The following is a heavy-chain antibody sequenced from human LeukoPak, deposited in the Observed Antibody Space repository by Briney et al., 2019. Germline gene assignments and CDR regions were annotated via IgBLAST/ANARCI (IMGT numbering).Heavy chain of an antibody. J-gene: IGHJ4*02. CDR2: ISSSTSYI. CDR1: GFTFSSYS. CDR3: ARAGGSTVSHSDY. Sequence: GGSLRLSCAASGFTFSSYSMNWIRQAPGKGLEWVSPISSSTSYIYYADSVKGRFTISKDNAKNSLYLQMNSLRAEDTAVYYCARAGGSTVSHSDYWGQGTLVTVS. V-gene: IGHV3-21*01. D-gene: IGHD4-17*01.